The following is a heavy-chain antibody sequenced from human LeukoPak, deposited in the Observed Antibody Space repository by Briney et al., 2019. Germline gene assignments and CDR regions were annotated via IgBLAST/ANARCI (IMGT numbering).Heavy chain of an antibody. J-gene: IGHJ3*02. CDR2: MYSGGTT. Sequence: VRSLRLSCAASVFTVSNNYMNWVRQTPGKGREWVSVMYSGGTTYYADSVKGRFSISRDKSKNTVYLQMSSLRAEDTAVYYCASPSSGQSFDIWGQGTMVTVSS. D-gene: IGHD6-19*01. CDR1: VFTVSNNY. CDR3: ASPSSGQSFDI. V-gene: IGHV3-53*01.